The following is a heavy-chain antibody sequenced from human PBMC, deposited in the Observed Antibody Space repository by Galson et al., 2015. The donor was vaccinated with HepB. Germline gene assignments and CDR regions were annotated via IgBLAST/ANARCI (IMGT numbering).Heavy chain of an antibody. V-gene: IGHV4-39*07. Sequence: SETLSLTCTVSGASISFSGYYWSWIRQPPGKGLEWIGTIYYSGSTFYNPSLKSRVSISLDTSKNQFSLKLTSVTAADTAVYYCAKDPYYYGSGSYSVDYWGQGTLVTVSS. CDR1: GASISFSGYY. CDR3: AKDPYYYGSGSYSVDY. CDR2: IYYSGST. D-gene: IGHD3-10*01. J-gene: IGHJ4*02.